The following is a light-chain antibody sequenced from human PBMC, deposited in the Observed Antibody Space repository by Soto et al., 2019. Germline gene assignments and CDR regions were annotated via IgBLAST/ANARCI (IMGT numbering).Light chain of an antibody. CDR1: QSVNTNY. Sequence: EIVLTQSPGTLSLSPGERATLSCRASQSVNTNYLAWYQQKSGQAPRLLIYGASSRATGIPDRFSGSGSGTDFTLTNSRLEPEDFAAYFCQQYGSSPITFGQGTRLEIK. CDR3: QQYGSSPIT. J-gene: IGKJ5*01. V-gene: IGKV3-20*01. CDR2: GAS.